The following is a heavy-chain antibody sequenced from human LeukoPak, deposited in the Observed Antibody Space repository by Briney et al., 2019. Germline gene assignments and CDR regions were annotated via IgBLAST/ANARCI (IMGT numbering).Heavy chain of an antibody. D-gene: IGHD1-26*01. CDR3: DGIRYSGSYSDAFDI. V-gene: IGHV5-51*01. Sequence: KYGESLKISCKGSGYSFTSYWIGWVRQMPGKGLEWMGIIWPGDSDTRHSPSFQGQVTFSADKSISTAYLQWNSLEASDFFLHYEDGIRYSGSYSDAFDIWGQGTVVTVSS. CDR2: IWPGDSDT. J-gene: IGHJ3*02. CDR1: GYSFTSYW.